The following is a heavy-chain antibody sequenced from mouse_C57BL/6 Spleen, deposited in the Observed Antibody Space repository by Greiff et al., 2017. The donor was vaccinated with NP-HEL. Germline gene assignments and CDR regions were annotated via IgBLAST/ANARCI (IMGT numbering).Heavy chain of an antibody. V-gene: IGHV1-82*01. CDR1: GYAFSSSW. J-gene: IGHJ2*01. CDR2: IYPGDGDT. D-gene: IGHD5-5*01. Sequence: QVQLQQSGPELVKPGASVKISCKASGYAFSSSWMNWVKQRPGKGLEWIGRIYPGDGDTNYNGKFKGKATLTADKSSSTAYMQLSSLTSEDSAVYCCARSGNFLHFDYWGQGTTLTVSS. CDR3: ARSGNFLHFDY.